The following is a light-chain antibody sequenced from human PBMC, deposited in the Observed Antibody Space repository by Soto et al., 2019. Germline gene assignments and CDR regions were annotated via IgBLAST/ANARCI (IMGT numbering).Light chain of an antibody. CDR2: EVS. CDR3: SSFAGNNNLV. V-gene: IGLV2-8*02. CDR1: SSDVGGYNY. J-gene: IGLJ2*01. Sequence: QSALTQPPSASRSPGQSVTISCTGTSSDVGGYNYVSWYQQHPGKAPKLMISEVSKRPSGVPDRFSGSKSANTASLTVSGLQAEDETDYYCSSFAGNNNLVFGGGTKLTVL.